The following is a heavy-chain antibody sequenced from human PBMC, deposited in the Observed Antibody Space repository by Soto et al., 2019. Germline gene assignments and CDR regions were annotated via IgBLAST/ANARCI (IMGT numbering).Heavy chain of an antibody. CDR1: GFNVSSNY. J-gene: IGHJ4*02. Sequence: EAQLVESGGGLIQPGGSLRLSCAASGFNVSSNYMSWVRQAPGKGLEWLSVIYSGGSTYYAESVKGRFTISRDNSKNTLNLQMNALRVEDTAVYYCARGPHVGISTSWGQGTLVTVSS. D-gene: IGHD2-2*01. V-gene: IGHV3-53*01. CDR3: ARGPHVGISTS. CDR2: IYSGGST.